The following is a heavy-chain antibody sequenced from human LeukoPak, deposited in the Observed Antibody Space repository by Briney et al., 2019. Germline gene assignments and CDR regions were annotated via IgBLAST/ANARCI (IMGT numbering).Heavy chain of an antibody. D-gene: IGHD3-22*01. J-gene: IGHJ6*02. CDR2: ITWNRDNI. CDR3: AKDLSSAITSALVLDV. Sequence: PGGSLRLSCAASGFSVSSNFMNWVRQAPGKGLEWVAGITWNRDNIGYGDSVKGRFTISRDNVKNVLYLQMNSLRPEDTALYYCAKDLSSAITSALVLDVWGQGTTV. CDR1: GFSVSSNF. V-gene: IGHV3-9*01.